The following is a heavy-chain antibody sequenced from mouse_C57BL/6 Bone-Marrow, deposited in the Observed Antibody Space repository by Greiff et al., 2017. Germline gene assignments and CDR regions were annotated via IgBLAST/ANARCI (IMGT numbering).Heavy chain of an antibody. J-gene: IGHJ1*03. V-gene: IGHV1-50*01. CDR1: GYTFTSYW. CDR3: ARPPFYYDYPSYV. Sequence: QVQLQQPGAELVKPGASVKLSCKASGYTFTSYWMQWVKQRPGQGLEWIGEIDPSDSYTNYNQKFKGKATLTVDTSSSTAYMQLSSLTSEDSAVYYCARPPFYYDYPSYVWGTGTTVTVSS. CDR2: IDPSDSYT. D-gene: IGHD2-4*01.